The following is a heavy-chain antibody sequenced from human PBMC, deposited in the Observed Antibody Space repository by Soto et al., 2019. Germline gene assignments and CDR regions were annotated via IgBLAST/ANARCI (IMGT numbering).Heavy chain of an antibody. CDR2: ISYDGSNK. CDR3: ARDRSGGLDY. D-gene: IGHD3-10*01. V-gene: IGHV3-30-3*01. J-gene: IGHJ4*02. Sequence: ESGGGVVQPGRSLRLSCAASGFTFSSYAMHWVRQAPGKGLEWVAVISYDGSNKYYADSVKGRFTISRDNSKNTLYLQMNSLRAEDTAVYYCARDRSGGLDYWGQGTLVTVSS. CDR1: GFTFSSYA.